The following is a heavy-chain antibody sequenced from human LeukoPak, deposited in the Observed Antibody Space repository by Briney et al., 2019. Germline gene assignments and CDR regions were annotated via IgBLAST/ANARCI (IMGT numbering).Heavy chain of an antibody. Sequence: KSSETLSLTCTVSGGSISSYYWSWIRQPPGKGLDWIGYIYYSGSTNYNPSLKSRVTISVDTSKNQFSLKLSSMSAADTAVYYCARRGYSGYDWDSWGQGTLVTVSS. CDR2: IYYSGST. J-gene: IGHJ5*01. CDR3: ARRGYSGYDWDS. CDR1: GGSISSYY. V-gene: IGHV4-59*08. D-gene: IGHD5-12*01.